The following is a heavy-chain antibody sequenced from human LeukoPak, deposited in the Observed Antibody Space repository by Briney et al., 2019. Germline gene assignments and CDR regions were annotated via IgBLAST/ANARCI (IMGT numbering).Heavy chain of an antibody. J-gene: IGHJ6*02. CDR2: INSDGSST. V-gene: IGHV3-74*01. CDR1: GFTFSSYW. D-gene: IGHD4-17*01. Sequence: SGGSLRLSCAASGFTFSSYWMHWVRHAPGKGLVWVSRINSDGSSTNYADSVKGRFTISRDNAKNTLYLQMNSLRAEDTAVYYCARDHTTVISPYYYYGMDVWGQGTTVTVSS. CDR3: ARDHTTVISPYYYYGMDV.